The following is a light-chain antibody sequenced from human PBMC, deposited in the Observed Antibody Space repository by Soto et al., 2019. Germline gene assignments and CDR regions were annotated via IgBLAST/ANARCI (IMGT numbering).Light chain of an antibody. Sequence: QSVLTQPPSVSGAPGQRVTISCTGSSSNIGAAYDGHWYQQLPGTAPKLLIYGNNNRPSGVSDRFSGSKSGTSASLAITGLQAEDEAEYYCQSYDSSLSGYVFGTGTKVTVL. CDR3: QSYDSSLSGYV. CDR1: SSNIGAAYD. CDR2: GNN. J-gene: IGLJ1*01. V-gene: IGLV1-40*01.